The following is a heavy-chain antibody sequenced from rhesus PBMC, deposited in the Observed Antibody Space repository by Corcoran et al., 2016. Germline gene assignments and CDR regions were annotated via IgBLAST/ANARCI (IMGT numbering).Heavy chain of an antibody. J-gene: IGHJ4*01. D-gene: IGHD5-24*01. CDR1: GYSISSGYY. CDR3: ARDGDTVGTVHFDY. V-gene: IGHV4S14*01. Sequence: QVQLQESGPGLVKPSETLSLTCAVSGYSISSGYYWGWIRHPPGKGVEWIGSIYGSSGSNDLNPSLKSRVTLSVDTSKNQFSLKLSSVTAADTAVYYCARDGDTVGTVHFDYWGQGVLVTVSS. CDR2: IYGSSGSN.